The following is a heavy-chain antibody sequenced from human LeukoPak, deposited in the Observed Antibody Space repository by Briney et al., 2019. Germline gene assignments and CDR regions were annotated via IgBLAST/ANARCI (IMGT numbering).Heavy chain of an antibody. CDR3: ARDRGPPPGTNAFDI. V-gene: IGHV4-59*01. CDR2: IYYSGST. Sequence: PSETLSLTCTVSGGSISSYYWSWIRQPPGKGLEWIGYIYYSGSTNYNPSLKSRVTISVDTSKNQFSLKLSSVTAADTAVYYCARDRGPPPGTNAFDIWGQGTMVTVSS. D-gene: IGHD2-2*01. CDR1: GGSISSYY. J-gene: IGHJ3*02.